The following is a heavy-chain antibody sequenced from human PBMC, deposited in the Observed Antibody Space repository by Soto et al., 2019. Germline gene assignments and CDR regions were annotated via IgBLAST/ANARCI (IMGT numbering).Heavy chain of an antibody. CDR2: ISSNGNT. D-gene: IGHD6-19*01. V-gene: IGHV4-4*07. CDR3: ERDVWVAGLLYYFDF. CDR1: DGSISGNF. Sequence: SETLSLTCTVSDGSISGNFLTWIRQPAGKGLEWIGRISSNGNTDYNPSLKSRVTMSIDTSKNHFSLDLISVTASDTAIYYCERDVWVAGLLYYFDFWGQGTLVTVSS. J-gene: IGHJ4*02.